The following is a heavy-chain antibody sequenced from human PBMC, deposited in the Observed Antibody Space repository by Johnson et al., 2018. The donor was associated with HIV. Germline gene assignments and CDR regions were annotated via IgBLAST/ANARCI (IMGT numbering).Heavy chain of an antibody. J-gene: IGHJ3*02. Sequence: VQLVESGGGLVQTGGSLRLSCAASGFTFSSYWMYWVRQAPGKGLVWVSRINSDGSSTSYADSVKGRFTISRDNAKNTLYLQMDSLGAEDTAVYYCARVQLLADDVFNIWGQGTMVTVSS. CDR1: GFTFSSYW. CDR3: ARVQLLADDVFNI. D-gene: IGHD3-10*01. V-gene: IGHV3-74*01. CDR2: INSDGSST.